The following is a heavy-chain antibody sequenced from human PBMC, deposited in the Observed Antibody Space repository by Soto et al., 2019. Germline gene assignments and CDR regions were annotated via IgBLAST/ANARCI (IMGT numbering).Heavy chain of an antibody. CDR1: GYTFTSYG. J-gene: IGHJ6*02. CDR3: ARVAADEIDNSAAGMAV. Sequence: ASVKVSCKASGYTFTSYGISWVRQAPGQGLEWMGWISAYNGNTNYAQKLQGRVTMTTDTSTSTAYMELRSLRSDDTAVYYCARVAADEIDNSAAGMAVWGQGTTVT. V-gene: IGHV1-18*01. CDR2: ISAYNGNT. D-gene: IGHD1-20*01.